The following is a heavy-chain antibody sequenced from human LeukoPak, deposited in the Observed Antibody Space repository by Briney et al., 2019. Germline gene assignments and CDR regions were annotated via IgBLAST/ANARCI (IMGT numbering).Heavy chain of an antibody. V-gene: IGHV3-33*01. CDR2: IWYDGSNK. CDR1: GFTFSSYG. J-gene: IGHJ3*02. Sequence: PGGSLRLSCAASGFTFSSYGMRWVRQAPGEGLEWVAVIWYDGSNKYYADSVKGRFTISRDNSKNTLYLQMNSLRAEDTAVYYCARRDPDDAFDIWGQGTRVTVSS. CDR3: ARRDPDDAFDI.